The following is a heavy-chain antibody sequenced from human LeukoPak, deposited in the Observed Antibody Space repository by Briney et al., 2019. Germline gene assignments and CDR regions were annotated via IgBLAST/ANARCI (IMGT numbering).Heavy chain of an antibody. CDR2: ISSSSSYM. CDR1: GFTFSSYS. V-gene: IGHV3-21*01. D-gene: IGHD3-22*01. CDR3: ARDRYYDSSDHFDY. Sequence: GGSLRLSCAASGFTFSSYSMNWVRQAPGKGLEWVSSISSSSSYMYYADSVKGRFTISRDNAKNSLYLQMNSLRAEDTAVYYCARDRYYDSSDHFDYWGQGTLVTVSS. J-gene: IGHJ4*02.